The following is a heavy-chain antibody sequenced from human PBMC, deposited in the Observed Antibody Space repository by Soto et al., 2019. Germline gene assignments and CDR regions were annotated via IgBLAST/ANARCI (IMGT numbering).Heavy chain of an antibody. D-gene: IGHD6-19*01. V-gene: IGHV3-23*01. CDR1: GFTFENYE. J-gene: IGHJ4*02. CDR3: IRASTSRYGTGWFFY. Sequence: GGSLRVCGATSGFTFENYEMSWVRRPQGKGLEWVSGVSSSGESTYYADSVKGRFSISKDTSKKTLYLYMNSLRAEDTAVYYCIRASTSRYGTGWFFYWGQGTQVTVSS. CDR2: VSSSGEST.